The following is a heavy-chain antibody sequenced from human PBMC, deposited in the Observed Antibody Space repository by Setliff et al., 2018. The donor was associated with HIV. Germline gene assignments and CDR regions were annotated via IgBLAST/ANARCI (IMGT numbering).Heavy chain of an antibody. CDR3: ARLRYGSGIPLDV. V-gene: IGHV4-39*01. Sequence: SETLSLTCTVSGASISSSTDYWGWIRQSPGKGLEWIGSRYYSGSTYQNPSLKSRVTIPVDASKNQFSLELSSVTAADTAVYYCARLRYGSGIPLDVWGTGISVTVSS. J-gene: IGHJ6*04. CDR2: RYYSGST. CDR1: GASISSSTDY. D-gene: IGHD3-10*01.